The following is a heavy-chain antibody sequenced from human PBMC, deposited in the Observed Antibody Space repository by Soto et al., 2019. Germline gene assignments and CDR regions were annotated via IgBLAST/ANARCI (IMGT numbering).Heavy chain of an antibody. CDR2: IYWDDDK. CDR1: GWSLSTSGVG. J-gene: IGHJ3*02. CDR3: ARYYYASSGSWAYDSFDI. D-gene: IGHD3-22*01. V-gene: IGHV2-5*02. Sequence: PMLGNAAQGLAVTRACCGWSLSTSGVGGFWISQPPGKALEWVALIYWDDDKRYSPSLISRLTITKDTSKNQVVLRMTNMDPVDTATYYCARYYYASSGSWAYDSFDIWVQGTMVT.